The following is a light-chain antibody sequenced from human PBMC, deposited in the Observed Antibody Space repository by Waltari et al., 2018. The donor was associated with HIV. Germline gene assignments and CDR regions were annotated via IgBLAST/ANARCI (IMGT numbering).Light chain of an antibody. CDR2: HAS. CDR1: RGIRSS. J-gene: IGKJ4*01. Sequence: IQLTQSPSSLSASVGDRVTMTCRASRGIRSSLAWYQQKPGKAPNLLIYHASNLEDGVPSRFIGSGSGTDFTLTISSLQPEDFATYYCQQFNSYPPLTFGGGTKVEIK. V-gene: IGKV1-13*02. CDR3: QQFNSYPPLT.